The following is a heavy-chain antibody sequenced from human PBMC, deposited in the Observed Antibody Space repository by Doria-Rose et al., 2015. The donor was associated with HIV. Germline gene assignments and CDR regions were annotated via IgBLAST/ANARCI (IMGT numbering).Heavy chain of an antibody. J-gene: IGHJ2*01. D-gene: IGHD3-3*01. Sequence: QVQLVQSGAEVKRPGASVKVSCKASGYTFTSYYIHWVRQAPGQGLEWMGVINPSDASTNNTQNFQGRVTVTRDTSTRTVYMELSSLRSEDTAVYYCAREGGFTIFGVVSYWYFDLWGRGTLVSVSS. V-gene: IGHV1-46*01. CDR1: GYTFTSYY. CDR3: AREGGFTIFGVVSYWYFDL. CDR2: INPSDAST.